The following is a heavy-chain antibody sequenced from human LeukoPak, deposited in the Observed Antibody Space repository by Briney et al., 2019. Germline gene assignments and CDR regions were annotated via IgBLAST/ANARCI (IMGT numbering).Heavy chain of an antibody. CDR3: RGTYYYGSGTLYYMDV. J-gene: IGHJ6*03. CDR1: GFTFSNAW. D-gene: IGHD3-10*01. Sequence: GGSLRLSCAASGFTFSNAWMSWVRQAPGKGLEWVGRIKSKTDGGTTDYAAPVKGRFTISRDDSKNTLYLQMNSLKTEDTAVYYCRGTYYYGSGTLYYMDVWGKGTTVTVSS. V-gene: IGHV3-15*01. CDR2: IKSKTDGGTT.